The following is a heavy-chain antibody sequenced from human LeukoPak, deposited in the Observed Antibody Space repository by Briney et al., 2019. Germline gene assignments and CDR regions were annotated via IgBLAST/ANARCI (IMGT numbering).Heavy chain of an antibody. CDR1: GFTFSSYI. J-gene: IGHJ3*02. CDR3: ARDNPISAAGHGDAFDI. V-gene: IGHV3-48*02. Sequence: GGSLRLSCAASGFTFSSYIMNWVRQVPGKGLEWVYADSVKGRLTISRDNAKNSLYLQMNNLREEDTAVYYCARDNPISAAGHGDAFDIWGQGTMVTVSS. D-gene: IGHD6-13*01.